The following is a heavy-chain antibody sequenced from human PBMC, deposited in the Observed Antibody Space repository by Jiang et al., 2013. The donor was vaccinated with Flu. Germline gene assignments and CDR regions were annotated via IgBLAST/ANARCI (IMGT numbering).Heavy chain of an antibody. CDR3: ARLTRETGYQFYFYYYYMDV. J-gene: IGHJ6*03. D-gene: IGHD5-12*01. CDR1: GGSISASDW. V-gene: IGHV4-4*02. Sequence: GPGLVKPSETLSLTCTVSGGSISASDWLTWVRQPPGKGLEWIGEINHAGGTTFNPSFKSRVTLSVDESKTQFSLNLRSVTAADTAVYYCARLTRETGYQFYFYYYYMDVWGKGTTVTVSS. CDR2: INHAGGT.